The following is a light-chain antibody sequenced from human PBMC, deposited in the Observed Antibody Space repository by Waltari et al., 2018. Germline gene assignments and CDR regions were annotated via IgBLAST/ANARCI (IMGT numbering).Light chain of an antibody. CDR1: ASNIGGNL. V-gene: IGLV1-44*01. CDR2: GST. CDR3: QSYDTSLTVV. J-gene: IGLJ3*02. Sequence: QSVLTQTPSASGTPGQRVTTSCSGSASNIGGNLVNWYQQLPGKAPKLLIYGSTSRPLGVPDRFFGSTSGTSASLAITGLQAEDEAVYYCQSYDTSLTVVFGGGTKLTVL.